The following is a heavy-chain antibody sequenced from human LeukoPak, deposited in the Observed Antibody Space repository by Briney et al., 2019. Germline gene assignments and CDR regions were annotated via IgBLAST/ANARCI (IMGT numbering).Heavy chain of an antibody. D-gene: IGHD3-16*01. CDR3: ARVPLIWSVGDYYYMDV. Sequence: GGSLRLSCAASGFTFSSYAMTWVRQAPGKGLEWVSGISGSGGSTYYVDSVKGRFTISRDNSKNTLFVQMNSLRVEDTAVYHCARVPLIWSVGDYYYMDVWGKGTTVTVSS. V-gene: IGHV3-23*01. J-gene: IGHJ6*03. CDR2: ISGSGGST. CDR1: GFTFSSYA.